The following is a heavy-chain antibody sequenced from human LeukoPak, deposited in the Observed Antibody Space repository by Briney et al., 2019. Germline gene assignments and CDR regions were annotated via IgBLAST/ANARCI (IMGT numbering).Heavy chain of an antibody. CDR3: ARGLSGYDFDY. J-gene: IGHJ4*02. Sequence: SETLSLTCAVYSGSFSGYYRSWIGQPQGKGLEWIGEINHSGSTNCNPSLKSRVTISVDTSKNQFSLKLSSVTAADTAVYYCARGLSGYDFDYWGQGTLVTVSS. CDR1: SGSFSGYY. D-gene: IGHD5-12*01. CDR2: INHSGST. V-gene: IGHV4-34*01.